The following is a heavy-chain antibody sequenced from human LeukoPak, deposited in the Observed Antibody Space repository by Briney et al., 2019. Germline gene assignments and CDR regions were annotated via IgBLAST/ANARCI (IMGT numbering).Heavy chain of an antibody. Sequence: GGSLRLSCAASGFTFSDYYMSWIRQAPGKGLGWVSYISSSSSYTNYADSVKGRFIISRDNAKNSLYLQMNSLRAEDTAVYYCARERDDYYFDYWGQGTLVTVSS. J-gene: IGHJ4*02. V-gene: IGHV3-11*06. CDR2: ISSSSSYT. CDR3: ARERDDYYFDY. CDR1: GFTFSDYY. D-gene: IGHD3-3*01.